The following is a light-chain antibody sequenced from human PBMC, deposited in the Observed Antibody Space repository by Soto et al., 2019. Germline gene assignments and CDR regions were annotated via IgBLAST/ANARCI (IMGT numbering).Light chain of an antibody. V-gene: IGKV3-15*01. CDR3: QQYNNGPPA. CDR1: QSVSSN. CDR2: DVS. Sequence: IVMTQSPATLSVYPGERATLSCRASQSVSSNFAWYQQRPAQAPRLLIYDVSTRATGIPARFSGSGSGTEFTLTISSLQSEDFAVYYCQQYNNGPPAFGQGTKV. J-gene: IGKJ1*01.